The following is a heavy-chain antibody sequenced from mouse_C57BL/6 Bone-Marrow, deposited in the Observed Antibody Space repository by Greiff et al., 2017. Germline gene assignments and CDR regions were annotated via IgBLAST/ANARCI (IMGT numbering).Heavy chain of an antibody. J-gene: IGHJ3*01. D-gene: IGHD2-4*01. CDR3: ARDDYARCAY. CDR1: GYTFTSYW. V-gene: IGHV1-50*01. Sequence: VQLQQPGAELVKPGASVKLSCKASGYTFTSYWMQWVKQRPGQGLEWIGEIDPSDSYTNYNQKFKGKATLTVDTSSSTAYMQISSLTSEDSAVYYCARDDYARCAYWGQGTLVTVSA. CDR2: IDPSDSYT.